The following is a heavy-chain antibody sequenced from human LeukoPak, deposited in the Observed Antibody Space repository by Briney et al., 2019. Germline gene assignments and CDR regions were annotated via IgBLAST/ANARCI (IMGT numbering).Heavy chain of an antibody. Sequence: PETLSLTCTVSGGSISSYYWSWIRQPPGKGLEWIGYIYYSGSTNYNPSLKSRVTISVDTSKNQFSLKLSSVTAADTAVYYCARHWSGYSSSWYRVGFDYWGQGTLVTVSS. V-gene: IGHV4-59*08. CDR3: ARHWSGYSSSWYRVGFDY. CDR2: IYYSGST. CDR1: GGSISSYY. J-gene: IGHJ4*02. D-gene: IGHD6-13*01.